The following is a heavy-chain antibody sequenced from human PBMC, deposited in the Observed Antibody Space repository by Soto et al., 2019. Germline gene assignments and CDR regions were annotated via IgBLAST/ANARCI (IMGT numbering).Heavy chain of an antibody. V-gene: IGHV3-21*01. Sequence: EVQLVESGGGLVKPGGSLRLSCAASGFTFSSYSMNWVRQAPGKGLEWVSSISSSSSYIYYADSVKGRFTISRDNAKNSLYLQMNSLRAEDTAVYYCARGTYCSSTSCYFGPTSPEGWFDPWGQGTLVTVSS. CDR3: ARGTYCSSTSCYFGPTSPEGWFDP. CDR1: GFTFSSYS. J-gene: IGHJ5*02. CDR2: ISSSSSYI. D-gene: IGHD2-2*01.